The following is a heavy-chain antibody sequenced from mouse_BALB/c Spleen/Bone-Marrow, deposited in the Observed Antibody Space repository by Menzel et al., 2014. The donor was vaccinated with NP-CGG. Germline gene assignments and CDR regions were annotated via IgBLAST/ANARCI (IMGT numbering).Heavy chain of an antibody. CDR2: IYPGDGDT. CDR3: AREGYYNGSSSYYAMDY. J-gene: IGHJ4*01. Sequence: QVQLQQSGAELARPGASVKLSCKASGYTFTSYWMQWVKQRPGQGLEWIGAIYPGDGDTRYTEKFKGKATLTADKSSSTAYMQLSSLASEDSAVYYCAREGYYNGSSSYYAMDYWGQGTSVTVSS. V-gene: IGHV1-87*01. D-gene: IGHD1-1*01. CDR1: GYTFTSYW.